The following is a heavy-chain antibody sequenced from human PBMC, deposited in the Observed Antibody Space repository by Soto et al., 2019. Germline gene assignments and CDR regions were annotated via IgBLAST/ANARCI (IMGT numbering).Heavy chain of an antibody. CDR2: ISAYNGNT. J-gene: IGHJ6*02. CDR1: GYTFTSYG. Sequence: GASVKVSCKASGYTFTSYGISWVRQAPGQGLEWMGWISAYNGNTNYAQKLQGRVTMTTDASTSTAYMELRSLRSDDTAVYYCARGAARRPDYYYYGMDVWGQGTTVTVSS. D-gene: IGHD6-6*01. CDR3: ARGAARRPDYYYYGMDV. V-gene: IGHV1-18*04.